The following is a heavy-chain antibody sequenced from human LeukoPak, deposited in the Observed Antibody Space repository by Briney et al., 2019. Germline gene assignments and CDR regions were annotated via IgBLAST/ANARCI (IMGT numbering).Heavy chain of an antibody. CDR3: TTALRWELLQWDY. CDR1: GFTFSNAW. D-gene: IGHD1-26*01. V-gene: IGHV3-15*01. J-gene: IGHJ4*02. Sequence: GGSLRLSCAASGFTFSNAWMSWVRQAPGKGLEWVGRIKSNTDGETTDYAAPVKGRFTISRDDSKNTLYLQMNSLKTEDTAVYYCTTALRWELLQWDYWGQGTLVTVSS. CDR2: IKSNTDGETT.